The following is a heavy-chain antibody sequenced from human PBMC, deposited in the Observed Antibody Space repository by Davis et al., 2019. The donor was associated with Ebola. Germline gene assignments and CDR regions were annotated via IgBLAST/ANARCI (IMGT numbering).Heavy chain of an antibody. J-gene: IGHJ6*03. CDR1: GFTFSGSA. D-gene: IGHD3-3*01. CDR3: TRLDVLRLTNYYMDV. V-gene: IGHV3-73*01. Sequence: GESLKISCAASGFTFSGSAMHWVRQASGKGLEWVGRIRSKANSYATAYAASVKGRFTISRDDSKNTAYLQMNSLKTEDTAVYYCTRLDVLRLTNYYMDVWGKGTTVTVSS. CDR2: IRSKANSYAT.